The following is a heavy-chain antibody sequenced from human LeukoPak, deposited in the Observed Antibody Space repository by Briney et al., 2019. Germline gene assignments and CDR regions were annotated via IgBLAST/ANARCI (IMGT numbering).Heavy chain of an antibody. CDR2: ISSSSSYI. D-gene: IGHD6-19*01. CDR1: GFTFSSYS. V-gene: IGHV3-21*04. J-gene: IGHJ4*02. Sequence: GGSLRLSCAASGFTFSSYSMNWVRQAPGKGLEWVSSISSSSSYIYYADSAKGRFTISRDNAKNSLYLQMNSLRAEDTAVYYCAKSRGVAGFDYWGQGTLVTVSS. CDR3: AKSRGVAGFDY.